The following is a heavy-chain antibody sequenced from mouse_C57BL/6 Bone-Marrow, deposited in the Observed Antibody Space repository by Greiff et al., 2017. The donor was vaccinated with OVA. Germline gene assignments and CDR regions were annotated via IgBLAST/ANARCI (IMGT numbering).Heavy chain of an antibody. V-gene: IGHV1-67*01. CDR1: GYTFTDYA. CDR2: ISTYYGDA. Sequence: VHLVESGPELVRPGVSVKISCKGSGYTFTDYAMHWVKQSHAKSLEWIGVISTYYGDASYNQKFKDKATMTVDKSSSPAYMDIARLTSEDSAVYYCARRGGSSYNWYFDVWGTGTTVTVSS. J-gene: IGHJ1*03. CDR3: ARRGGSSYNWYFDV. D-gene: IGHD1-1*01.